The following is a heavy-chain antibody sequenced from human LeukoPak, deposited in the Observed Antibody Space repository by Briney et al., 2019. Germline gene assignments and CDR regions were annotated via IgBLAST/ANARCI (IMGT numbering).Heavy chain of an antibody. D-gene: IGHD2-21*02. Sequence: SETLSLTCTVSGGSISSSSYYWGWIRQPPGKGLERIGSIYYTGSTYHNPSLKSRVIISVDTSKNQFSLRLSSVTAADTAVYYCARQGCGGDCYPDYWGQGTLVTVSS. CDR2: IYYTGST. J-gene: IGHJ4*02. V-gene: IGHV4-39*01. CDR1: GGSISSSSYY. CDR3: ARQGCGGDCYPDY.